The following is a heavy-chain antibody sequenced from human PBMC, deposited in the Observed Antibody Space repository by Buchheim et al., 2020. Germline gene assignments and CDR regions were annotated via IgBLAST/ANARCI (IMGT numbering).Heavy chain of an antibody. V-gene: IGHV4-4*02. D-gene: IGHD3-16*02. Sequence: QVQLQESGPGLVKPSGTLSLTCAVSGGSISSNNWWSWVRQPPGKGLEWIGEISHSGSTNYNPSLKSRVTISIDKSKNQFSLKLSSVTAADTAVYYCARDRMITFGGVIVGGHYFDYWGQGTL. CDR1: GGSISSNNW. CDR2: ISHSGST. J-gene: IGHJ4*02. CDR3: ARDRMITFGGVIVGGHYFDY.